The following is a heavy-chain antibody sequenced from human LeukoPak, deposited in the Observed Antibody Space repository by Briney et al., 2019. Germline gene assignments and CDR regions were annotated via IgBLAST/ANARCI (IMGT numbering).Heavy chain of an antibody. CDR2: ISGSGGST. V-gene: IGHV3-23*01. CDR3: AKDPTYYYDPRGHFDY. CDR1: GFTFSSYA. Sequence: PGGSLRLSCAASGFTFSSYAMSWVRQAPGKGLEWVSAISGSGGSTYYADSVKGRFTISRDNSKNTLYLRMNSLRAEDTAVYYCAKDPTYYYDPRGHFDYWGQGTLVTVSS. J-gene: IGHJ4*02. D-gene: IGHD3-22*01.